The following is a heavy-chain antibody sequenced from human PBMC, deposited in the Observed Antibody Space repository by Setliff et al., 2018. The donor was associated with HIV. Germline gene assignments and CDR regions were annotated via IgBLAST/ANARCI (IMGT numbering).Heavy chain of an antibody. CDR3: ARGGVAAAGTNGSFYGMDV. D-gene: IGHD6-13*01. CDR1: GGSINSGIYY. V-gene: IGHV4-61*02. Sequence: SETLSLTCTVSGGSINSGIYYWSWIRQPAGKGLQWIGRIYTSGSTYYSPSLKSRVTISLDTSKNQFSLRLSSVTAADTAVFYCARGGVAAAGTNGSFYGMDVWGPGTTVTVSS. J-gene: IGHJ6*02. CDR2: IYTSGST.